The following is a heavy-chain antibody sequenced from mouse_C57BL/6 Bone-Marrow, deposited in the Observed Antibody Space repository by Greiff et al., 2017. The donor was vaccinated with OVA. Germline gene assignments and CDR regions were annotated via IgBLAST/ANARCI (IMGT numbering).Heavy chain of an antibody. CDR2: IWTGGGT. Sequence: VMLVESGPGLVAPSQSLSITCTVSGFSLTSYAISWVRQPPGKGLEWLGVIWTGGGTNYNSALKSRLSISKDNSKSQVFLKMNSLQTDDTARYYCARNWGYYSNSFDYWGQGTTLTVSS. CDR1: GFSLTSYA. V-gene: IGHV2-9-1*01. J-gene: IGHJ2*01. CDR3: ARNWGYYSNSFDY. D-gene: IGHD2-5*01.